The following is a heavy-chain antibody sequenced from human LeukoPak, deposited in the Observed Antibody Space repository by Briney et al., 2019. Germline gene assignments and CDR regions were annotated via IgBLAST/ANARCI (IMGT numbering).Heavy chain of an antibody. CDR1: GYTFTGYY. V-gene: IGHV1-2*02. CDR3: ARAPSGSYYDWFDP. Sequence: ASVKVSCKASGYTFTGYYMHWVRQAPGQGLEWMGWINPNSGGTNYAQKFQGRVTMTRDTSIGTAYMELSRLRSDDTAVYYCARAPSGSYYDWFDPWGQGTLVTVSS. CDR2: INPNSGGT. J-gene: IGHJ5*02. D-gene: IGHD1-26*01.